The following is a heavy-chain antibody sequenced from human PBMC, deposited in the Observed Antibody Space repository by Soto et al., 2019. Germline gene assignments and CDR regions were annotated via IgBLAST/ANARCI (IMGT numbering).Heavy chain of an antibody. D-gene: IGHD5-18*01. J-gene: IGHJ4*02. CDR2: IYYSGST. V-gene: IGHV4-59*01. Sequence: PAETLSLTCTVSGGSISSYYWSWIRQPPGKGLEWIGYIYYSGSTNYNPSLKSRVTISVDTSKNQFSLKLSSVTAADTAVYYCASTDTALFDYWGQGTLVTVSS. CDR1: GGSISSYY. CDR3: ASTDTALFDY.